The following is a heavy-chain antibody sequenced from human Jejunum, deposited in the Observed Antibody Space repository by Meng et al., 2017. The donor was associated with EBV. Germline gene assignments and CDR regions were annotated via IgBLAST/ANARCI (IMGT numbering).Heavy chain of an antibody. D-gene: IGHD6-13*01. Sequence: QGQGVPVGAEVNEAGAPGKVACKAYGYTFTCYDINWVRQATGQGPEWMGSMSTNRGNTGYAQKFQGRTTMTRDTAISTAYMELGSLRSEDTAVYYCARGVAAGFDYWGQGTLVTVSS. CDR2: MSTNRGNT. CDR3: ARGVAAGFDY. J-gene: IGHJ4*02. V-gene: IGHV1-8*02. CDR1: GYTFTCYD.